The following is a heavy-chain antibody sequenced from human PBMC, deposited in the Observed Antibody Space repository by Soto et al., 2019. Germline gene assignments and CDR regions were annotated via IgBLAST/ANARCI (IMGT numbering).Heavy chain of an antibody. Sequence: SETLSLTCTVSGGSISSYSWSWIRQPPGKGLEWIGYIYYSGGTNYNPSLKSRVTISVDTSKNQFSLKLSSVTAADTAVYYCARGIRKGSGDYPQDYSGQGTLVTVSS. J-gene: IGHJ4*02. CDR3: ARGIRKGSGDYPQDY. CDR2: IYYSGGT. D-gene: IGHD3-3*01. V-gene: IGHV4-59*01. CDR1: GGSISSYS.